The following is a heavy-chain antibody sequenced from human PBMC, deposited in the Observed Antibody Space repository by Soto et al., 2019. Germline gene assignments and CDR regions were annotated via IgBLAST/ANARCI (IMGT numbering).Heavy chain of an antibody. CDR1: GFTFTSST. V-gene: IGHV3-21*06. CDR2: ISSGSSDK. CDR3: VRLDSTGTCCYVYGLEV. Sequence: MQLVESGGGLVKPGGSLRLSCAASGFTFTSSTMKWVRQARGKGLEWVSSISSGSSDKYYADSLRGRFTISRDDAKNWVYLEMEGLSAEGSAVSYCVRLDSTGTCCYVYGLEVWGQGTRVTVS. D-gene: IGHD2-2*01. J-gene: IGHJ6*02.